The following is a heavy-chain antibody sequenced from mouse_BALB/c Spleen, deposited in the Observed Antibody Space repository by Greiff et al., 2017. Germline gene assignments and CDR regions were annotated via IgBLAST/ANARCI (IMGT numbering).Heavy chain of an antibody. CDR3: ARCDYDGLYYAMDY. Sequence: EVQLVESGPELVKPGASVKMSCKASGYTFTSYVMHWVKQKPGQGLERIGYINPYNDGTKYNEKFKGKATLTSDKSSSTAYMELSSLTSEDSAVYYCARCDYDGLYYAMDYWGQGTSVTVSS. CDR2: INPYNDGT. CDR1: GYTFTSYV. D-gene: IGHD2-4*01. J-gene: IGHJ4*01. V-gene: IGHV1-14*01.